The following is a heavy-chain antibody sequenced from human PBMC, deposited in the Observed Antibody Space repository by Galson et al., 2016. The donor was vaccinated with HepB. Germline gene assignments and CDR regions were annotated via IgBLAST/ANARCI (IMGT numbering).Heavy chain of an antibody. J-gene: IGHJ4*02. CDR2: INPNRGTT. CDR3: AGFVDYDEAVY. Sequence: SVKASCKASGNIFTGYYIHWVRQAPGQGLEWMGWINPNRGTTNYAQKFQGRVTMTRDTSISTAYMELNGVRFDDTAVYYCAGFVDYDEAVYWGQGTLVTVSS. CDR1: GNIFTGYY. V-gene: IGHV1-2*02. D-gene: IGHD4-17*01.